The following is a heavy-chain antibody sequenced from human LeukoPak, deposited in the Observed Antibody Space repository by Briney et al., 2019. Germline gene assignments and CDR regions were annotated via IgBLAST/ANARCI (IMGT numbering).Heavy chain of an antibody. Sequence: GASVKVSCKASGGTFSSYAISWVRQAPGQGLEWMGGIIPIFGTANYAQKFQGRVTITADESTSTAYMELSSLRSEDTAVYYCTLNGAVAGTWGMDVWSQGTTVTVSS. V-gene: IGHV1-69*13. D-gene: IGHD6-19*01. CDR1: GGTFSSYA. CDR3: TLNGAVAGTWGMDV. CDR2: IIPIFGTA. J-gene: IGHJ6*02.